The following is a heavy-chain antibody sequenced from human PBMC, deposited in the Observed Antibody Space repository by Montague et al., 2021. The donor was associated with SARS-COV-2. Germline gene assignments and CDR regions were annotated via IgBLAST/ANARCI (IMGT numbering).Heavy chain of an antibody. D-gene: IGHD5-18*01. Sequence: SLRLSCAASGFSVSSKYMTWVRQPPGKGLEWVSTIYSGDTAYYSASVQGRFTISRDHSKNTVFLQMNSLRAEDTALYYCATFYVDTVSVTNAFDFWGQGTLVTVSS. CDR2: IYSGDTA. CDR3: ATFYVDTVSVTNAFDF. V-gene: IGHV3-53*01. CDR1: GFSVSSKY. J-gene: IGHJ3*01.